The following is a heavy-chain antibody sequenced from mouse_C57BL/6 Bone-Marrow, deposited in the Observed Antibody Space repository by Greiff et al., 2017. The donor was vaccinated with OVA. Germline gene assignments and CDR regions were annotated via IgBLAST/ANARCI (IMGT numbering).Heavy chain of an antibody. CDR3: ARSDWGFYFDY. J-gene: IGHJ2*01. V-gene: IGHV1-81*01. Sequence: VKVVESGAELARPGASVKLSCKASGYTFTSYGISWVKQRTGQGLEWIGEIYPRSGNTYYNEKFKGKATLTADKSSSTAYMELRSLTSEDSAVYFCARSDWGFYFDYWGQGTTLTVSS. CDR1: GYTFTSYG. CDR2: IYPRSGNT. D-gene: IGHD4-1*01.